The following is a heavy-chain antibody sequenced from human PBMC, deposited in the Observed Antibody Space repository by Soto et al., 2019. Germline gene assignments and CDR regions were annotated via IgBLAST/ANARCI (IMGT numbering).Heavy chain of an antibody. D-gene: IGHD2-2*01. CDR3: TTEGPYCSSTSCYLNDAFDI. V-gene: IGHV3-15*07. CDR1: GFTFSNAW. J-gene: IGHJ3*02. Sequence: GGSLILSCAASGFTFSNAWMNWVRQAPGKGLEWVGRIKSKTDGGTTDYAAPVKGRFTISRDDSKNTLYLQMNSLKTEDTAVYYCTTEGPYCSSTSCYLNDAFDIWGQGTMVTVSS. CDR2: IKSKTDGGTT.